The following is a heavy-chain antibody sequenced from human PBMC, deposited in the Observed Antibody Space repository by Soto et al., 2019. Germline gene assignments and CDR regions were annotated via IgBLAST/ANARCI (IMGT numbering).Heavy chain of an antibody. D-gene: IGHD3-22*01. V-gene: IGHV3-15*07. Sequence: GGSLRLSCAASGFTFSNAWMNWVRQAPGKGLEWVGRIKSKTDGGTTDYAAPVKGRFTISRDDSKNTLYLQMNSLKTEDTAVYYCTTGVFTMIVVSFDYWGQGTLVTVSS. CDR1: GFTFSNAW. CDR3: TTGVFTMIVVSFDY. CDR2: IKSKTDGGTT. J-gene: IGHJ4*02.